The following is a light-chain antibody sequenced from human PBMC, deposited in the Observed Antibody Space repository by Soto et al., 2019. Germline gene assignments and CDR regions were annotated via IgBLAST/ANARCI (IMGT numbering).Light chain of an antibody. V-gene: IGLV1-40*01. J-gene: IGLJ1*01. CDR2: ANT. CDR3: PSFDNNVRAYL. CDR1: SSNLGAGFD. Sequence: QSVLTQPPSVSGALGQMITISCTGSSSNLGAGFDVHWYQQLPGTVPKLLIYANTLRPSGVPDRFSASKSGTSASLAITGVQAEDEGDYYCPSFDNNVRAYLFGNGTKVTVL.